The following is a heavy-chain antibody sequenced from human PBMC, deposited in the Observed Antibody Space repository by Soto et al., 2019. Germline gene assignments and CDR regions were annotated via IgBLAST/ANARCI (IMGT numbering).Heavy chain of an antibody. Sequence: GASVKVSCKASGFTFTSSAVQWVRQARGQRLEWIGWIVVGSGNTNYAQKFQERVTITRDMSTSTAYMELSSLRSEDTAVYYCAAGIRYSSGFYWFDPWGQGTLVTVSS. D-gene: IGHD6-19*01. V-gene: IGHV1-58*01. CDR3: AAGIRYSSGFYWFDP. CDR1: GFTFTSSA. CDR2: IVVGSGNT. J-gene: IGHJ5*02.